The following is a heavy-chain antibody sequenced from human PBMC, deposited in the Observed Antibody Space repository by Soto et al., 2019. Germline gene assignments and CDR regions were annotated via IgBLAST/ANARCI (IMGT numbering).Heavy chain of an antibody. CDR3: ARAKRGWLQLPVTYYIDS. D-gene: IGHD5-12*01. J-gene: IGHJ4*02. CDR2: ISYDGSNK. CDR1: GFTFSSYA. Sequence: GGSLRLSCAASGFTFSSYAMHWVRQAPGKGLEWVAVISYDGSNKYYADSVKGRFTISRDNSKNTLYLQMNSLRAEDTAVYYCARAKRGWLQLPVTYYIDSWGQGTLVPVSS. V-gene: IGHV3-30-3*01.